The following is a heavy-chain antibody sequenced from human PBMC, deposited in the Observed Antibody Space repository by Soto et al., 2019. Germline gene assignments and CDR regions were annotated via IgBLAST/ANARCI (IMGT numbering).Heavy chain of an antibody. Sequence: EESLKISCKGSGYSFTSYWIGWVRQMPGKGLEWMGIIYPGDSDTKYNPSFQGQVTISADKSITTTYLRWTSLKASDTAIYYCAASIFYYGMDVWGQGTTVTVAS. CDR3: AASIFYYGMDV. CDR2: IYPGDSDT. CDR1: GYSFTSYW. V-gene: IGHV5-51*01. J-gene: IGHJ6*02.